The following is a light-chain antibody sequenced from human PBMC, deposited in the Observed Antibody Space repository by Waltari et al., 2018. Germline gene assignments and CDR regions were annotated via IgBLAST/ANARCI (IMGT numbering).Light chain of an antibody. CDR1: SSNIGAGYA. V-gene: IGLV1-40*01. CDR3: QSYDSSLSGVV. J-gene: IGLJ2*01. Sequence: QSVLTQPPSVSRAPGQRVTLSCTGSSSNIGAGYAVHCYQQLPVTAPKLLIYGNSNRPSGVPDRFSGSKSGTSASLAITGLQAEDEADYYCQSYDSSLSGVVFGGGTKLTVL. CDR2: GNS.